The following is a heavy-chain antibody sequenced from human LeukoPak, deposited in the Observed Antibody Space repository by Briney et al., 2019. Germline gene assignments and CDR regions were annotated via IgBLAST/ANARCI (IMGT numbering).Heavy chain of an antibody. D-gene: IGHD3-16*02. V-gene: IGHV3-64*01. CDR1: GFTFSSYA. Sequence: GGSLRLSCAASGFTFSSYAMHWVRQAPGKGLEYVSAISSNGGSTYYANSVKGRFTISRDNSKNTLYLQMGSLRAEDMAVYYCARARGITFGGVIVDDAFDIWGQGTMVTVSS. J-gene: IGHJ3*02. CDR3: ARARGITFGGVIVDDAFDI. CDR2: ISSNGGST.